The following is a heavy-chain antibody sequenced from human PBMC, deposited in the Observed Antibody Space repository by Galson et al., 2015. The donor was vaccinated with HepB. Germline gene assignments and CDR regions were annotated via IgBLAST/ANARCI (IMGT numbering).Heavy chain of an antibody. CDR1: GFTFSSYA. CDR2: ISYDGSNK. CDR3: ARDDYGGNMFDY. V-gene: IGHV3-30*04. D-gene: IGHD4-23*01. J-gene: IGHJ4*02. Sequence: SLRLSCAASGFTFSSYAMHWVRQAPGKGLEWVAVISYDGSNKYYADSVKGRFTISRDNSKNTLYLQMNSLRAEDTAVYYCARDDYGGNMFDYWGQGTLVTVSS.